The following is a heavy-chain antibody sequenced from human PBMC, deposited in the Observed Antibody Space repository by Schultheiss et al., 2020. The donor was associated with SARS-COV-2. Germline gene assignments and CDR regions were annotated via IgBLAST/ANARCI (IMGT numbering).Heavy chain of an antibody. D-gene: IGHD2-15*01. CDR1: GYSISSGYY. V-gene: IGHV4-38-2*01. CDR3: ARGACSGGSCYLYYFDY. J-gene: IGHJ4*02. Sequence: SETLSLTCAVSGYSISSGYYWGWIRQPPGKVLEWIGEINHSGSTNYNPSLKSRVTISVDTSKNQFSLKLSSVTAADTAVYYCARGACSGGSCYLYYFDYWGQGTLVTVSS. CDR2: INHSGST.